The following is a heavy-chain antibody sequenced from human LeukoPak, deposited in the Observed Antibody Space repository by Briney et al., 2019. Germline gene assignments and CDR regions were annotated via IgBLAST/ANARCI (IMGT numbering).Heavy chain of an antibody. CDR2: IYPGGSDI. CDR3: ARHLQMNTDTPWTLDAFDI. CDR1: GYTFTTYW. Sequence: GESLKISCQASGYTFTTYWIGWVRQMPGKGLERMGIIYPGGSDIRYSPSFRGQVTISADKSTTTAYLQWRSLNASDTAMYYCARHLQMNTDTPWTLDAFDIWGQGTMVTVSS. V-gene: IGHV5-51*01. J-gene: IGHJ3*02. D-gene: IGHD4-17*01.